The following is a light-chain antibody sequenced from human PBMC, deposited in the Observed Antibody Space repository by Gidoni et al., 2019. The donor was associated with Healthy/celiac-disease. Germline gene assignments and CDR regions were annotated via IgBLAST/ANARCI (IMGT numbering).Light chain of an antibody. CDR1: NIGSKS. CDR2: YDS. Sequence: YVLTQPPSVSVAPGKTARITCGGNNIGSKSVHWYQQKPGQAPVLVIYYDSDRPSGIPERFSGSNSGNTATLTISRGEAGDEADYYCQVWDSSSDHRVFGGGTKLTVL. CDR3: QVWDSSSDHRV. J-gene: IGLJ3*02. V-gene: IGLV3-21*04.